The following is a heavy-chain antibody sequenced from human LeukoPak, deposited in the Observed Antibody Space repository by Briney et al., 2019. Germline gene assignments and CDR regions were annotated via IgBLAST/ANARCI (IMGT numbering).Heavy chain of an antibody. CDR1: GFTFSSYW. J-gene: IGHJ6*02. CDR2: INHNGNVN. CDR3: ARGGGLDV. D-gene: IGHD3-16*01. Sequence: GSLSLSCAASGFTFSSYWMNWACQAPGKGLEWVASINHNGNVNYYVDSVKGRFTISRDNAKNSLYLQMSNLRAEDTAVYFCARGGGLDVWGQGATVTVSS. V-gene: IGHV3-7*03.